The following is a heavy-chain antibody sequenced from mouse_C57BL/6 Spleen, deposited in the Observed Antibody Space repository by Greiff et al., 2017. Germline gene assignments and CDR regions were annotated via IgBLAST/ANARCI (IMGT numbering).Heavy chain of an antibody. CDR2: IYPGSGNT. J-gene: IGHJ1*03. CDR1: GYTFTDYY. CDR3: ARDDYGRWYFDV. V-gene: IGHV1-76*01. Sequence: QVQLQQSGAELVRPGASVKLSCKASGYTFTDYYINWVKQRPGQGLEWIARIYPGSGNTYYNEKFKGKATLTAEKSSSTAYMQLSSLTSEDSAVYFCARDDYGRWYFDVWGTGTTVTVSS. D-gene: IGHD2-4*01.